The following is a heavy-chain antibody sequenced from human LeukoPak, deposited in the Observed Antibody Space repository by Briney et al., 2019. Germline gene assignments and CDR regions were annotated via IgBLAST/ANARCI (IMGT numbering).Heavy chain of an antibody. J-gene: IGHJ5*02. CDR2: ISHSGST. CDR1: GGSFSGYY. Sequence: SETLSLTCAVYGGSFSGYYWSWIRQPPGEGVEWIGEISHSGSTNYNPSLKSRVTISVDTSKNQFSLKLSSVTAADTAVYYCARRLTFRGFGELFGWFDPWGQGTLVTVSS. V-gene: IGHV4-34*01. D-gene: IGHD3-10*01. CDR3: ARRLTFRGFGELFGWFDP.